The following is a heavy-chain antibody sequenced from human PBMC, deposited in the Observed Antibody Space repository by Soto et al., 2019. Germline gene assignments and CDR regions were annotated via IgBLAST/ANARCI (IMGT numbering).Heavy chain of an antibody. J-gene: IGHJ4*02. CDR3: ARVVVRGVILGYFDY. D-gene: IGHD3-10*01. V-gene: IGHV1-46*01. Sequence: QVQLVQSGAEVKKPGASVKVSCKASGYTFTSYYMHWVRQAPGQGLEWMGIINPSGGSTSYAQKFQVRVTMTRDTSTSTVYMELSSLRSEDTAVYYCARVVVRGVILGYFDYWGQGTLVTVSS. CDR2: INPSGGST. CDR1: GYTFTSYY.